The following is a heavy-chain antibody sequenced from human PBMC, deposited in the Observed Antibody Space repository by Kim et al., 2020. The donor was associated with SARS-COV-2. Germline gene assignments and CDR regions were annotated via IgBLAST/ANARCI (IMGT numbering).Heavy chain of an antibody. V-gene: IGHV3-23*01. Sequence: GGSLRLSCVASGFIFSGYAMNWVRQVPGKGLEWVSGFRGSGGNTYYADSVKGRFTISRDDAKNTLYLQMNSLTAEDTAIYYCAKETRYCSSGSCFSDALDIWGRGTGVSVSS. CDR1: GFIFSGYA. D-gene: IGHD2-15*01. CDR3: AKETRYCSSGSCFSDALDI. J-gene: IGHJ3*02. CDR2: FRGSGGNT.